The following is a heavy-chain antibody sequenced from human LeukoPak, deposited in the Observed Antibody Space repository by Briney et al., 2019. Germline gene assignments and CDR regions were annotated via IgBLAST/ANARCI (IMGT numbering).Heavy chain of an antibody. CDR1: ASTFTGYY. CDR2: INPNSGGT. Sequence: AAVTLTCNASASTFTGYYIHWVRHPPGQGHEWMGWINPNSGGTNYAQKFQGRVTMTRHTSISTAYMELSRLRSDYTAVYYCARERTLTSCYDYWGQGTLVTVS. D-gene: IGHD2-15*01. CDR3: ARERTLTSCYDY. V-gene: IGHV1-2*02. J-gene: IGHJ4*02.